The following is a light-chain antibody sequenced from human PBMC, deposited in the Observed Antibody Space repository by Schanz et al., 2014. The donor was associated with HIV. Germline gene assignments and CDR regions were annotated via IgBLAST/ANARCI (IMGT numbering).Light chain of an antibody. Sequence: QAVVTQEPSFSVSPGGTVTLTCGLTSGSVSTSFYPSWYQQTPGQAPRTLIYSTHTRSSGVPDRFSGSILGNKAALTITGAQADDESDYYCVLHMGGGVWVFGGGTKLTVL. CDR2: STH. J-gene: IGLJ3*02. CDR1: SGSVSTSFY. CDR3: VLHMGGGVWV. V-gene: IGLV8-61*01.